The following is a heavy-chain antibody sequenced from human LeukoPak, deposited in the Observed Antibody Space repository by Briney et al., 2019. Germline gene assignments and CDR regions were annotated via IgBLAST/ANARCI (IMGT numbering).Heavy chain of an antibody. J-gene: IGHJ6*02. Sequence: SETLSLTCTVSGGSISSGGYSWSWIRQHPGKGLEWIGYIYYSGSTYYNPSLKSRVTISVDTSKNQFSLKLSSVTAADTAVYYCASTVTTRHYYGMDVWGQGTTVTVSS. V-gene: IGHV4-31*03. CDR3: ASTVTTRHYYGMDV. CDR1: GGSISSGGYS. D-gene: IGHD4-17*01. CDR2: IYYSGST.